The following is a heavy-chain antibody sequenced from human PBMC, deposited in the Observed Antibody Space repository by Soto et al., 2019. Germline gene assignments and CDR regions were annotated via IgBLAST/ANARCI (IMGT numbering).Heavy chain of an antibody. CDR3: AKRDNWNYGHYYYYGMDV. J-gene: IGHJ6*02. CDR1: GLTFSRNA. Sequence: GGSLRLSCVASGLTFSRNAMSWVRQAPGKGLEWVSGISDSAAGTYYADSVKGRFTISRDNSKNTLYLQMNSLRAEDTAVYYCAKRDNWNYGHYYYYGMDVWGQGTTVTVSS. CDR2: ISDSAAGT. V-gene: IGHV3-23*01. D-gene: IGHD1-7*01.